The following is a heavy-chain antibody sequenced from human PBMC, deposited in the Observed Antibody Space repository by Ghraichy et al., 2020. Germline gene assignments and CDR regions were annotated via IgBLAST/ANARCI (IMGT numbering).Heavy chain of an antibody. CDR3: ARHMGGWYDFQFDY. J-gene: IGHJ4*02. Sequence: SETLSLTCTVSGGSISSSSYYWGWIRQPPGKGLEWIGSIYYSGSTYYNLSLKSRVTISVDTSKNKFSLKLSSVTAADTAVYYCARHMGGWYDFQFDYWGQGTLVTVSS. D-gene: IGHD6-19*01. CDR2: IYYSGST. V-gene: IGHV4-39*01. CDR1: GGSISSSSYY.